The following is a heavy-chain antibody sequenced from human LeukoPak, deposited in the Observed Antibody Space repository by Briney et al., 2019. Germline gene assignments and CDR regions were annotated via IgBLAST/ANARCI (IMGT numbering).Heavy chain of an antibody. CDR1: GFDFNNYV. Sequence: GGSLSLSCAASGFDFNNYVMHWVRQAPGKGLEWVAVISYDGSNIYYSDSVKGRFTISRDNSKNTVYVQMSSLRPEDTAVYYCASRDSCSGGTCYGLQYWGQGTLVTVSS. D-gene: IGHD2-15*01. J-gene: IGHJ4*02. V-gene: IGHV3-30*04. CDR3: ASRDSCSGGTCYGLQY. CDR2: ISYDGSNI.